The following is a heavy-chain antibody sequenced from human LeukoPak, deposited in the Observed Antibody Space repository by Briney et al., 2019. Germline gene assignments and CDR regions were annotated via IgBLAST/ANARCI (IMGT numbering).Heavy chain of an antibody. CDR3: AKPARTDAFDI. V-gene: IGHV3-23*01. CDR2: ISGSAVST. CDR1: GLTFSTYG. Sequence: GGSLRLSCAASGLTFSTYGMTWVRQAPGKGLEWVSAISGSAVSTFYADSVKGRFTISRDNSKNTLYLQMNSLRAEDTAVYYCAKPARTDAFDIWGQGTMVTVSS. J-gene: IGHJ3*02. D-gene: IGHD1-14*01.